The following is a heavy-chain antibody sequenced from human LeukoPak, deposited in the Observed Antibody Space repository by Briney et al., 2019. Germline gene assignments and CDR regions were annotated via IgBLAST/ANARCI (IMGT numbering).Heavy chain of an antibody. CDR1: GGSISCYY. V-gene: IGHV4-59*01. CDR2: IYYSGTT. D-gene: IGHD4-17*01. Sequence: SETLSLTCTVSGGSISCYYWSWIRQSPGKGLEWIGYIYYSGTTNYNPSLKSRVTISVDTSKNQFSLQLRSVTAADTAVYYCARQDPQTTVPEGMDVWGQGTTVTVSS. J-gene: IGHJ6*02. CDR3: ARQDPQTTVPEGMDV.